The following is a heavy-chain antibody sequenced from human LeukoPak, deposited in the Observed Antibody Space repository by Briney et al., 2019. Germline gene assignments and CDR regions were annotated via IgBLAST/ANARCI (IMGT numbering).Heavy chain of an antibody. D-gene: IGHD1-1*01. CDR1: GFTSSKYW. Sequence: GGSLRLSCAASGFTSSKYWMSWVRQAPGKGLEWVGNIKQDGSEQYYVDSMRGRFTISRDNAKNSLYLQMSSLRAEDTAVYYCARSTAGLDYWGQGTLVTVSS. V-gene: IGHV3-7*01. CDR2: IKQDGSEQ. CDR3: ARSTAGLDY. J-gene: IGHJ4*02.